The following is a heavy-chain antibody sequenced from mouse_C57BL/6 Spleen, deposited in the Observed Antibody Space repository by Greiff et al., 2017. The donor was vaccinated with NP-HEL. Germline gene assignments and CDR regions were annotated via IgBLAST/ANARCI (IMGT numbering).Heavy chain of an antibody. V-gene: IGHV1-15*01. D-gene: IGHD4-1*01. CDR1: GYTFTDYE. CDR3: TRPALLPEAGTFAY. CDR2: IDPETGGT. Sequence: QVQLKQSGAELVRPGASVTLSCKASGYTFTDYEMHWVKQTPVHGLEWIGAIDPETGGTAYNQKFKGKAILTADKSSSTAYMELRSLTSEDSAVYYCTRPALLPEAGTFAYWGQGTLVTVSA. J-gene: IGHJ3*01.